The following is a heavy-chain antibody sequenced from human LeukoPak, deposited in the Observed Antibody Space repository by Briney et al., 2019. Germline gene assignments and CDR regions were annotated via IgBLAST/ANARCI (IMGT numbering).Heavy chain of an antibody. Sequence: GGSLRLSCAASGFTFSSYGMHWVRQAPGKGLEWVAVISYDGSNKYYADSAKGRFTISRDNSKNTLYLQMNSLRAEDTAVYYCAKDRSVYCTNGVCTPGDYWGQGTLVTVSS. CDR3: AKDRSVYCTNGVCTPGDY. CDR2: ISYDGSNK. V-gene: IGHV3-30*18. D-gene: IGHD2-8*01. CDR1: GFTFSSYG. J-gene: IGHJ4*02.